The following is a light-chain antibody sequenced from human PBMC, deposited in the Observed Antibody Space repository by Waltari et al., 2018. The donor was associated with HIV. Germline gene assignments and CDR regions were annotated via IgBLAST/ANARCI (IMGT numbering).Light chain of an antibody. CDR1: SSNIGIKT. J-gene: IGLJ1*01. V-gene: IGLV1-44*01. Sequence: QSVLTHPPSASGTPGQRVTISCSGSSSNIGIKTVNWYQQLPGPAPKLLIYNNNQRPSGVPDRFSGSKSGTSASLAISGLQSEDEADYYCAAWDDSLMGYYVFGTGTKVTVL. CDR2: NNN. CDR3: AAWDDSLMGYYV.